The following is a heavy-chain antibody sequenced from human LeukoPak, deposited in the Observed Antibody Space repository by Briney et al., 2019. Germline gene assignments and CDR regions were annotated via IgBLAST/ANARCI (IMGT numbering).Heavy chain of an antibody. CDR2: IKSKTDGGTT. CDR3: TTLFTAMAYYYYYMDV. Sequence: GGSLRLSCAASGFTISNAWMSWVRQAPGKGLEWVGRIKSKTDGGTTDYAAPVKARFTIARDDSKNTLYLQMNSLKTEDTAVYYCTTLFTAMAYYYYYMDVWGKGTTVTVS. V-gene: IGHV3-15*01. CDR1: GFTISNAW. J-gene: IGHJ6*03. D-gene: IGHD5-18*01.